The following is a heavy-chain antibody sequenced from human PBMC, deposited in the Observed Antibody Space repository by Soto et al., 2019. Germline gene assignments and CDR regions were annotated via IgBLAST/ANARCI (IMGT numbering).Heavy chain of an antibody. CDR1: GGSISSSSYY. V-gene: IGHV4-39*01. CDR3: ARLATPMVTRGAFDI. Sequence: QLQLQESGPGLVKPSETLSLTCTVSGGSISSSSYYWGWIRQPPGKGLEWIGRIYYSGSTYYNPCLKSLGTISVDTSKNQFSLKLSSVTAADTAVYYCARLATPMVTRGAFDIWGQGTMVTVSS. J-gene: IGHJ3*02. CDR2: IYYSGST. D-gene: IGHD5-18*01.